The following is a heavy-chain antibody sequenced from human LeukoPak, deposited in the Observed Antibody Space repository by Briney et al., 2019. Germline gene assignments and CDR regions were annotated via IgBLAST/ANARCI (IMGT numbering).Heavy chain of an antibody. CDR2: INSDESTK. J-gene: IGHJ3*02. CDR1: GFNFRPFW. CDR3: VRDRGNPDAFNI. D-gene: IGHD4-23*01. Sequence: GGSLRLSCAASGFNFRPFWMHWVRQAPGKGLVWVSHINSDESTKKYADAVKGRFTISRDNAKNTLYLRMDSLRAEDTAVYYCVRDRGNPDAFNIWGQGTMVTVSS. V-gene: IGHV3-74*03.